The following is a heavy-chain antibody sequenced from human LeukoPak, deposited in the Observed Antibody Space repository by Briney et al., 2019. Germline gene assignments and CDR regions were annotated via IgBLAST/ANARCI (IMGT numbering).Heavy chain of an antibody. CDR3: ARDKSGNSGWYSYFDY. V-gene: IGHV1-2*02. CDR1: GYTFTDYY. J-gene: IGHJ4*02. CDR2: INPNNGGP. Sequence: ASVQVSCKASGYTFTDYYIHWVRQAPGQGLEWVAWINPNNGGPNYAQRFQGRVTVTRDTSISTAYMELSRLRSDDTAVYYCARDKSGNSGWYSYFDYWGQGTLVTVSS. D-gene: IGHD6-19*01.